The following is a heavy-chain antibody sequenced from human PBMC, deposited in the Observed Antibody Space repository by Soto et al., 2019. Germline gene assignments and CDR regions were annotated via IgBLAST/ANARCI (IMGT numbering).Heavy chain of an antibody. D-gene: IGHD1-26*01. CDR3: GRDPYSGARYYLDL. CDR2: QWFFGSGGNK. CDR1: GFTFSNYG. J-gene: IGHJ4*02. Sequence: GGSLRLSCAPSGFTFSNYGINGGRRAPGKRLEWVAVQWFFGSGGNKYCAGTGKGRFAICRDESKQTAYLEMKSLRAKDTAVYYCGRDPYSGARYYLDLWGQGTQVTVSS. V-gene: IGHV3-33*01.